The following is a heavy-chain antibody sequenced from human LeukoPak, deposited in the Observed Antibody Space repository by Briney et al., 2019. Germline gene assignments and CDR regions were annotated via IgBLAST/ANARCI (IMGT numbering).Heavy chain of an antibody. D-gene: IGHD3-10*01. Sequence: QPGGSLRLSCAASGFTFSSYAMHWVRQAPGKGLEWVVVISYDGSNKYYEDSVKGRFTISRDNSKNTLYLQMNSLRAEDTAVYHCARSPLWFGESPFPFDYWGQGTLVTVSS. V-gene: IGHV3-30-3*01. CDR3: ARSPLWFGESPFPFDY. CDR1: GFTFSSYA. J-gene: IGHJ4*02. CDR2: ISYDGSNK.